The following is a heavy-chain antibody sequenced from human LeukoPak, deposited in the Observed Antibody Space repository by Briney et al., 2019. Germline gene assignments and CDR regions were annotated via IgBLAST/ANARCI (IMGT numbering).Heavy chain of an antibody. Sequence: HPGGSLRLSCAASGFTFSSYGMHWVRQAPGKGLEWVAVIWYDGSNKYYADSVKGRFTISRDNSKNTLYLQMNSLRAEDTAVYYCAREPPRGVTTVYYYYYMDVWGKGTTVTVSS. D-gene: IGHD4-11*01. J-gene: IGHJ6*03. CDR2: IWYDGSNK. CDR1: GFTFSSYG. CDR3: AREPPRGVTTVYYYYYMDV. V-gene: IGHV3-33*01.